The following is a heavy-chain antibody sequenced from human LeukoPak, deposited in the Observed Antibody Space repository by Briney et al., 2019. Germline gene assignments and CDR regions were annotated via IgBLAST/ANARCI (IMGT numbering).Heavy chain of an antibody. CDR1: GYTFTSYG. J-gene: IGHJ5*02. CDR2: ISAYNGNT. CDR3: ARELSIFGVGNSWFDP. Sequence: ASVTVSCRASGYTFTSYGISWVRQAPGQGLEWMGWISAYNGNTNYAQKLQGRVTMTTDTSTSTAYMELRSLRSDDTAVYYCARELSIFGVGNSWFDPWGQGTLVTVSS. V-gene: IGHV1-18*01. D-gene: IGHD3-3*01.